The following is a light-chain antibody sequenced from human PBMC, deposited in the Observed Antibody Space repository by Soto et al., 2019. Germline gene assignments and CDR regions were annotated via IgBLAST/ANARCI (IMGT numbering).Light chain of an antibody. CDR2: GAS. J-gene: IGKJ5*01. CDR3: QQYSISPIT. Sequence: EIVLTQSPGTLSLSPGERATLSCRASQSVSSRLLAWYQQKPGQAPRLLIYGASSRATGIPDRFSGSGSGTDFTLTISRLEPEDFAVYYCQQYSISPITFGQGTRLEIK. V-gene: IGKV3-20*01. CDR1: QSVSSRL.